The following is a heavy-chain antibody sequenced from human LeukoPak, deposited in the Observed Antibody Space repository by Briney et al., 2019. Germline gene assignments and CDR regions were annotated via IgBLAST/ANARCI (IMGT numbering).Heavy chain of an antibody. J-gene: IGHJ4*02. V-gene: IGHV3-23*01. Sequence: PGGSLTLPCAASGFTYSSYAMSWMRQAPAKGLEWVSAISGSGGSTYYADSVKGRFTISRDNSKNTLYLQMNSLRAEDTAVYYCASGSFCTNGVCYKGFDYWGQGTLVSVSS. D-gene: IGHD2-8*01. CDR2: ISGSGGST. CDR3: ASGSFCTNGVCYKGFDY. CDR1: GFTYSSYA.